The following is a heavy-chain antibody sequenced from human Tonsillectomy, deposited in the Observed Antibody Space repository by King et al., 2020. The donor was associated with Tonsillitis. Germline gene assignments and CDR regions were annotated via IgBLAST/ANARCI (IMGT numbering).Heavy chain of an antibody. CDR1: GFTFSSYG. D-gene: IGHD3-3*01. Sequence: VQLVESGGGVVQPGRSLRLSCAASGFTFSSYGMHWVRQAPGKGLEWVALIWYDGSHTYYADSVKGRFTISRDSSKNTLYLQMNSLRAEDTAVYYCARENDFWIGYHPMDVWGIGTTVTVSS. J-gene: IGHJ6*03. CDR2: IWYDGSHT. CDR3: ARENDFWIGYHPMDV. V-gene: IGHV3-33*01.